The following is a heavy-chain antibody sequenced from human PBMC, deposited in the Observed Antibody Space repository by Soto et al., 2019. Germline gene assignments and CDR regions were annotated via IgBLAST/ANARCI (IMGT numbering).Heavy chain of an antibody. CDR2: INHSGST. J-gene: IGHJ6*02. CDR1: GGSFSGYY. V-gene: IGHV4-34*01. CDR3: ARARGMLWFGVKPYYGMDV. Sequence: SETLSLTCAVYGGSFSGYYWSWIRQPPGKGLEWIGEINHSGSTNYNPSLKSRVTISVDTSKNQFSLKLSSVTAADTAVYYCARARGMLWFGVKPYYGMDVWGQGTTVTVSS. D-gene: IGHD3-10*01.